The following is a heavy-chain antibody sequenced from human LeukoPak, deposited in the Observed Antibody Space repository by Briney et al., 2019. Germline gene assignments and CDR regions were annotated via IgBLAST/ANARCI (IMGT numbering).Heavy chain of an antibody. V-gene: IGHV3-9*01. D-gene: IGHD3-22*01. Sequence: PGGSLRLSCAASGFTFDDHAMRWVRQAPGKGLEWVSGISWNSGSIGYADSVKGRFTISRDNAKNSLYLQMNSLRAEDTALYYCAKAHYYDSSGYFDLWGRGTLVTVSS. J-gene: IGHJ2*01. CDR2: ISWNSGSI. CDR3: AKAHYYDSSGYFDL. CDR1: GFTFDDHA.